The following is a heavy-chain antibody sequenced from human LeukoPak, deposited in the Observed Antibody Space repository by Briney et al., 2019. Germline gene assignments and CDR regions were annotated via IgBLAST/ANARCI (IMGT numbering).Heavy chain of an antibody. J-gene: IGHJ4*02. D-gene: IGHD3-16*01. CDR3: AKDWGRWGNRSIDY. CDR2: ISGSGGST. Sequence: GGSLRLSCAASGFTFSSYAMSWVRQAPGKGLEWVSAISGSGGSTHYADSVKGRFTISRDNSKNTLYLQMNSLRAEDTAVYYCAKDWGRWGNRSIDYWGQGTLVTVSS. CDR1: GFTFSSYA. V-gene: IGHV3-23*01.